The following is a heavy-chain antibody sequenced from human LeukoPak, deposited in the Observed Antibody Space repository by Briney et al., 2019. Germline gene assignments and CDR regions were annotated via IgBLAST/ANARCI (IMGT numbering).Heavy chain of an antibody. CDR3: ARDSSPWGTGEFDP. Sequence: SETLSLTCTVSGGSVSSYYWSWIRQPPGKGLEWIGYIYYSGSGSTNYNPSLKRRVTISGDTSKNQFSLKLSSVTAADTAVYYCARDSSPWGTGEFDPWGQGNLVTVSS. D-gene: IGHD3-16*01. CDR2: IYYSGSGST. J-gene: IGHJ5*02. CDR1: GGSVSSYY. V-gene: IGHV4-59*02.